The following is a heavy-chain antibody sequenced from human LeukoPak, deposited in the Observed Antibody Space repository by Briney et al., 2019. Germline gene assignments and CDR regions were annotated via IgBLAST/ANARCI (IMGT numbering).Heavy chain of an antibody. CDR2: ISAYNGNT. V-gene: IGHV1-18*01. CDR3: ARDPQAGWFGESWYYYGMDV. J-gene: IGHJ6*02. D-gene: IGHD3-10*01. Sequence: ASVKVSCKASGYTFTSYGISWVRQAPGQGREWMGWISAYNGNTNYAQKLQGRVTMTTDTSTSTAYMELRSLRSDDTAVYYCARDPQAGWFGESWYYYGMDVWGQGTTVTVSS. CDR1: GYTFTSYG.